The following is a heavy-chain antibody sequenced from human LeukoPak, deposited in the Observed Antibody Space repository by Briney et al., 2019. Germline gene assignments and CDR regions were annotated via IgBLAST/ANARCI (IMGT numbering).Heavy chain of an antibody. J-gene: IGHJ3*02. D-gene: IGHD4-23*01. CDR3: ARVAGNSGAFDI. Sequence: ASVKVSCKASGYTFTGYYIYWVRQAPGQGLEWMGWINPNSGGTNYAQKFQGRVTMTRDTSISTAYMELSRLRSDDTAVYYCARVAGNSGAFDIWGQGTMVTVSS. V-gene: IGHV1-2*02. CDR1: GYTFTGYY. CDR2: INPNSGGT.